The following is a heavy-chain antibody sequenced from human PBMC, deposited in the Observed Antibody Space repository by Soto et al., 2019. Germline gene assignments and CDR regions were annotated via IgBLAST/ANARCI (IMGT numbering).Heavy chain of an antibody. J-gene: IGHJ5*01. CDR3: ARGVVSGSYYNQYNWFDS. CDR2: INPSFGNP. CDR1: GGTSRNYV. V-gene: IGHV1-69*13. Sequence: SVKVSCKDSGGTSRNYVISWVRQAPGQGLEWMGGINPSFGNPTYAQKFQGRVTITADDSTSTAYMELRSLRSEDTAVYYCARGVVSGSYYNQYNWFDSWGQGTLVTGSS. D-gene: IGHD3-10*01.